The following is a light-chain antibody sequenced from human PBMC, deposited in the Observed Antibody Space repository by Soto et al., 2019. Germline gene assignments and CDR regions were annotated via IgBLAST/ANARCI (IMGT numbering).Light chain of an antibody. V-gene: IGKV3-15*01. J-gene: IGKJ4*01. CDR2: DAS. Sequence: EIVMTQSPASLSVSPGERATLSCRASQRVGSDLAWYQQIPGRAPRLLIYDASNRATGVPARFSGSESGTDFTLTISSLQSEDSVIYYCQQYKKWPPLTFGGGTKLEIK. CDR1: QRVGSD. CDR3: QQYKKWPPLT.